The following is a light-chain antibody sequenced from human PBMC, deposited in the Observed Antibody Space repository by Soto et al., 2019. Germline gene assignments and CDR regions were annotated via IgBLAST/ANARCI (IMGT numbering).Light chain of an antibody. CDR3: SSYPSSSTLV. Sequence: QSALTQPASASGSPGQSITISCTGTSSDVGGYNYVSWYQQHPGKAPKLMIYDVSNRPSGVSNRFSGSKSGNTASLTISGLQAEDEADEYCSSYPSSSTLVFGGGTKLTVL. J-gene: IGLJ2*01. V-gene: IGLV2-14*01. CDR1: SSDVGGYNY. CDR2: DVS.